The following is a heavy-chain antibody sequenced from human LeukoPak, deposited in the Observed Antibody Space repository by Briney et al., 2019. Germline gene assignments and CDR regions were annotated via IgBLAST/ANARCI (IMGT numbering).Heavy chain of an antibody. D-gene: IGHD5-18*01. CDR3: ARVADTAMASFDY. J-gene: IGHJ4*02. CDR1: EYTFTSYD. V-gene: IGHV1-8*01. CDR2: MNPNSGNT. Sequence: GASVKVSCKASEYTFTSYDINWVRQATGQGLEWMGWMNPNSGNTGYAQKFQGRVTMTRNTSISTAYMELSSLRSEDTAVYYCARVADTAMASFDYWGQGTLVTVSS.